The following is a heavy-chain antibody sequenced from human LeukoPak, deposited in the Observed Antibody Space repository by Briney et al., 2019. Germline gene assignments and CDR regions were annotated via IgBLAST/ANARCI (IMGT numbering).Heavy chain of an antibody. J-gene: IGHJ6*03. D-gene: IGHD3-3*01. V-gene: IGHV3-21*01. CDR3: AKTSLSDPSGHYYYMDV. CDR1: GFTFSSYS. CDR2: ISSSSYI. Sequence: TGGSLRLSCAASGFTFSSYSMNWVRQAPGKGLEWVSSISSSSYIYYADSVKARFTISRDNSQNTVSLQLNNLRIEDTALYYCAKTSLSDPSGHYYYMDVWGKGTTVTVSS.